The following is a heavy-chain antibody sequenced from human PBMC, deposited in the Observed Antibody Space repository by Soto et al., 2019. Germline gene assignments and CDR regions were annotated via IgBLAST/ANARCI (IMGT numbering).Heavy chain of an antibody. CDR2: ISSSSSYT. V-gene: IGHV3-11*05. CDR3: ARGGSGSYYVYFDY. J-gene: IGHJ4*02. CDR1: GFTFSDYY. Sequence: QVQLVESGGGLVKPGGSLRLSCAASGFTFSDYYMSWIRQAPGKGLEWVSYISSSSSYTNYADSVKGLFTISRDNAKNALYLQMNSLRAEDTAVYYCARGGSGSYYVYFDYWGQGTLVTVSS. D-gene: IGHD3-10*01.